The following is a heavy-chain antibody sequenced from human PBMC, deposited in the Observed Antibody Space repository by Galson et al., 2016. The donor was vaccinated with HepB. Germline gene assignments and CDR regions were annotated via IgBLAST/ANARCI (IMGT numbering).Heavy chain of an antibody. V-gene: IGHV3-7*01. CDR3: ARGGSMDV. CDR1: GFTFSNSL. Sequence: SLRLSCAASGFTFSNSLMTWVCLAPGKGLEWVASIKRDESATYYVGSVKGRFTISRNNAKNSLFLQMNSLRAEDTALYYCARGGSMDVWGQGTTVTVSS. J-gene: IGHJ6*02. CDR2: IKRDESAT.